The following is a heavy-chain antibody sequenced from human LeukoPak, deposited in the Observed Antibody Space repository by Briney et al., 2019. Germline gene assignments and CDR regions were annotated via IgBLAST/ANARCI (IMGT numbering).Heavy chain of an antibody. CDR2: ISVYNGNT. CDR1: GYIFTSYG. J-gene: IGHJ5*02. Sequence: ASVKVSCKASGYIFTSYGISWVRQAPGQGLEWMGWISVYNGNTNDAQKLQGRVTITGDTSASTAYMELSSLRSEDTAVYYCARDLGYCTGGTCYPNWFDPWGQGTLVTVSS. V-gene: IGHV1-18*04. D-gene: IGHD2-15*01. CDR3: ARDLGYCTGGTCYPNWFDP.